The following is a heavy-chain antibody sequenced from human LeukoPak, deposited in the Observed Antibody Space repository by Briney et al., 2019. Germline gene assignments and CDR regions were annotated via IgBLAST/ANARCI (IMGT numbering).Heavy chain of an antibody. CDR2: INPNSGGT. V-gene: IGHV1-2*02. D-gene: IGHD1-26*01. CDR3: AKSFIVGATYYYYYYMDV. Sequence: ASVKVSCKASGCTFTGYYMHWVRQAPGQGLEWMGWINPNSGGTNYAQKFQGRVTMTRDTSISTAYMELSRLRSDDTAVYYCAKSFIVGATYYYYYYMDVWGKGTTVTVSS. J-gene: IGHJ6*03. CDR1: GCTFTGYY.